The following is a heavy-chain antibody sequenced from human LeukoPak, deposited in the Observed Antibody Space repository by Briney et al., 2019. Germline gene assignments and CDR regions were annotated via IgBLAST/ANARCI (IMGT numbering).Heavy chain of an antibody. Sequence: SVKVACKSSGGTFSNYAISWVRQAPGQGLEWMGRIIPILGIANYAQKFQGRVTITADKSTSTAYMELSSLRSEDTAVYYCAGIGDGSGSYYTPQDYWGQGTLVTVSS. CDR3: AGIGDGSGSYYTPQDY. J-gene: IGHJ4*02. CDR2: IIPILGIA. CDR1: GGTFSNYA. D-gene: IGHD3-10*01. V-gene: IGHV1-69*04.